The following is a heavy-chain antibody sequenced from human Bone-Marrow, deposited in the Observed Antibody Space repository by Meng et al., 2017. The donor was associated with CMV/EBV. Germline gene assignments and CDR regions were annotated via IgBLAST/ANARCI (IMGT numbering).Heavy chain of an antibody. D-gene: IGHD1-26*01. CDR3: TRWHSGSNFDL. CDR2: IRRKPYGGTT. CDR1: GFTFGDYA. J-gene: IGHJ4*02. Sequence: GESLKISCTASGFTFGDYAMSWVRQAPGKGLEWVGFIRRKPYGGTTEYAASVKGRFAISRDDSKSIAYLQMNSLKIEDTAVYYCTRWHSGSNFDLCGQGTLVTVSS. V-gene: IGHV3-49*04.